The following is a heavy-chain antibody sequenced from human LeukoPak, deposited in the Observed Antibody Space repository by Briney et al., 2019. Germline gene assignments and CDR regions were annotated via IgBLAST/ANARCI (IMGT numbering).Heavy chain of an antibody. D-gene: IGHD3-9*01. V-gene: IGHV1-2*02. CDR3: ARGGDNYDILTQ. CDR2: INPHSGGT. J-gene: IGHJ4*02. CDR1: EYIFTDYY. Sequence: AASMKVSCKASEYIFTDYYTHWVRQAPGQGLEWMGWINPHSGGTNYAQNFQYRVTMTGDTSISTAYMELSRLISDDTAIYYCARGGDNYDILTQWGQGTLVTVSS.